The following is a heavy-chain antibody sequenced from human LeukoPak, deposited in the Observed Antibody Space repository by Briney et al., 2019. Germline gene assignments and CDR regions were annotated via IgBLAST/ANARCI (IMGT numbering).Heavy chain of an antibody. CDR1: GGSISSGSYY. D-gene: IGHD3-10*01. J-gene: IGHJ5*02. CDR2: IYSSRRT. Sequence: SETLSLTCTVHGGSISSGSYYWSWIRQPAGKGLEWTWRIYSSRRTNYNPALKSRVTISVDTSKNQCSLKLSSVTAADTAMYYCARAVGSSESSWFDPWGQGTLATVSS. V-gene: IGHV4-61*02. CDR3: ARAVGSSESSWFDP.